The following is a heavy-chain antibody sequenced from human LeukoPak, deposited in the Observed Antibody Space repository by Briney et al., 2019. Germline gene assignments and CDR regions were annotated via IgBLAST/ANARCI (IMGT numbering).Heavy chain of an antibody. V-gene: IGHV4-59*01. J-gene: IGHJ5*02. D-gene: IGHD3-16*01. CDR1: GGSISSYY. CDR3: ARGGSTVWFDP. CDR2: IYYSGST. Sequence: PSETLSLTCTVSGGSISSYYWSWLRQPPGKGLEWIGYIYYSGSTNYNPSLKSRVTISVDTSKNQFSLKLSSVTAADTAVYYCARGGSTVWFDPWGQGTLVTVSS.